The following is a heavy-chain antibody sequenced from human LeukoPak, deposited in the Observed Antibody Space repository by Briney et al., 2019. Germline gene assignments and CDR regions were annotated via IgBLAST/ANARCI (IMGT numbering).Heavy chain of an antibody. CDR1: GFTFSSYS. Sequence: GGSLRLSCAASGFTFSSYSMNWVRQAPGKGLEWVSYISSSSSTIYHADSVKGRFTISRDNAKNSLYLQMNSLRAEDTALYYCAKGRVRWLQLSSLDYWGQGTLVTVSS. CDR3: AKGRVRWLQLSSLDY. D-gene: IGHD5-24*01. V-gene: IGHV3-48*04. J-gene: IGHJ4*02. CDR2: ISSSSSTI.